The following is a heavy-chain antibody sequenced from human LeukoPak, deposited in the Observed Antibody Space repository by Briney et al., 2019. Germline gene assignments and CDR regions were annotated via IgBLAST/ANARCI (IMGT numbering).Heavy chain of an antibody. CDR1: GFTFSSYW. J-gene: IGHJ4*02. CDR3: ARGYSSSYLFDY. Sequence: PGGSLRLSCAASGFTFSSYWRSWVRQAPGKGLEWVANIKQDGSEKYYVDSVKGRFTISRDNAKNSLYLQMNSLRAEDTAVYYCARGYSSSYLFDYWGQGTLVTVSS. D-gene: IGHD6-6*01. V-gene: IGHV3-7*01. CDR2: IKQDGSEK.